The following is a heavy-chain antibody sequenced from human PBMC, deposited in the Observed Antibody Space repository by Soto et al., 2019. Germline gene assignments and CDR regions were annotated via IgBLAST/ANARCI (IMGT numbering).Heavy chain of an antibody. J-gene: IGHJ4*02. CDR1: GFTVSSNY. V-gene: IGHV3-53*02. D-gene: IGHD3-22*01. Sequence: EVQLVETGGGLIQPGGSLRLSCAASGFTVSSNYMSWVRQAPGQGLEWVSFIYSGGRTYYADSVKGQFTISRDNSKNTLYLQMNSLRAEDTAVYYCAREAISSDYFDYWGQGTLVIVSS. CDR3: AREAISSDYFDY. CDR2: IYSGGRT.